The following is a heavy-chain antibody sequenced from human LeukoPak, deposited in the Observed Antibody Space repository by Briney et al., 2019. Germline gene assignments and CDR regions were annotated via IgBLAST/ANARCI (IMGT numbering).Heavy chain of an antibody. Sequence: KAGGSLRLSCAASGFTFSSYEMNWVRQAPGKGLEWVSSISSSSSYIYYADSVKGRFTISRDNAKNSLYLQMNSLRAEDTAVYYCARDQGPELLWFGELCCYYGMDVWGQGTTATVSS. V-gene: IGHV3-21*01. CDR1: GFTFSSYE. CDR2: ISSSSSYI. J-gene: IGHJ6*02. CDR3: ARDQGPELLWFGELCCYYGMDV. D-gene: IGHD3-10*01.